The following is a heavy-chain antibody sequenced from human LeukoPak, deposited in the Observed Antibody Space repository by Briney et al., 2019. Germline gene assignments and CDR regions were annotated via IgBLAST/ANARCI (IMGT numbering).Heavy chain of an antibody. CDR1: GFAFSNYW. J-gene: IGHJ3*02. V-gene: IGHV3-74*01. D-gene: IGHD3-16*01. CDR3: ARGGGDHAFDI. CDR2: INSDGSNS. Sequence: GGSLRLSCAASGFAFSNYWLHWVRQAPGKGLVWVSRINSDGSNSIYGDSVKGRFTISRDSAKNTLYLQLSSLRADDTAVYYCARGGGDHAFDIWGQGTMVTVST.